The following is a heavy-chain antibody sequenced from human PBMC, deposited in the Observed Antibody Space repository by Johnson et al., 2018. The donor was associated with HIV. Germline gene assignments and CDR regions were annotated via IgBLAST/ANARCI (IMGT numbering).Heavy chain of an antibody. V-gene: IGHV3-13*01. CDR2: IGTAGDT. J-gene: IGHJ3*02. CDR3: ARETRVWYNWNDGSRAFDI. Sequence: VQLVESGGGLVQPGGSLRLSCAASGFTFSSYDMHWVRQATGKGLEWVSAIGTAGDTYYPGSVKGRFTISRENAKNTLYLQMNSLRAEDTAVYYCARETRVWYNWNDGSRAFDIWGQGTMVTVSS. D-gene: IGHD1-1*01. CDR1: GFTFSSYD.